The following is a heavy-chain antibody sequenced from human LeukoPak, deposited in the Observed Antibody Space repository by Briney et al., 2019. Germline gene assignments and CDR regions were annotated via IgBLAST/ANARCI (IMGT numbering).Heavy chain of an antibody. D-gene: IGHD4-11*01. CDR3: ARDWSNYVLDY. Sequence: GRSLRLSCAASGFTFSSYAMHWVCQAPGKGLEWVAVISYDGSNKYYADSVKGRFTISRDNSKNTLYLQMNSLRAEDTAVYYCARDWSNYVLDYWGQGTLVTVSS. J-gene: IGHJ4*02. V-gene: IGHV3-30-3*01. CDR2: ISYDGSNK. CDR1: GFTFSSYA.